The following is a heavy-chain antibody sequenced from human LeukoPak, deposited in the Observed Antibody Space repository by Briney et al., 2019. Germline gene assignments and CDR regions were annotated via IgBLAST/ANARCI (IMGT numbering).Heavy chain of an antibody. CDR1: GYSISSGYY. CDR3: ARVAPNVVVTAIRPSRCWFDP. V-gene: IGHV4-38-2*02. D-gene: IGHD2-21*02. CDR2: IYHSGST. J-gene: IGHJ5*02. Sequence: SETLSLTCTVSGYSISSGYYWGWIRQPPGKGLEWIGSIYHSGSTYYNPSLKSRVTISVDTSKNQFSLKLSSVTAADTAVYYCARVAPNVVVTAIRPSRCWFDPWGQGTLVTVSS.